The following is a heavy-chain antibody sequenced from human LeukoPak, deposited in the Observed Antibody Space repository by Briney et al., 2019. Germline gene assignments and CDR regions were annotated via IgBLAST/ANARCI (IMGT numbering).Heavy chain of an antibody. D-gene: IGHD5-18*01. J-gene: IGHJ4*02. V-gene: IGHV4-59*08. Sequence: PSETLSLTCTVSGGSISNYYWNWIRQPPGKGLEWIGYIYYSGNTNYNPSLKSRVTISVDTSKNQFSLKLNSVTAADTAVYYCARVGPQEQLWPQSHDNWGQGTLGSVSS. CDR1: GGSISNYY. CDR3: ARVGPQEQLWPQSHDN. CDR2: IYYSGNT.